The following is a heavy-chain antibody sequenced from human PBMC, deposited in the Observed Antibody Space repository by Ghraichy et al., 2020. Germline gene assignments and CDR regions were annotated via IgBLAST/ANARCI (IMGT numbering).Heavy chain of an antibody. V-gene: IGHV4-59*01. CDR2: IYYSGST. CDR3: ARAAKNQALKTGLLFDP. Sequence: SETLSLTCTVSGGSISSYYWSWIRQPPGKGLEWIGYIYYSGSTNYNPSLKSRVTISVDTSKNQFSLKLSSVTAADTAVYYCARAAKNQALKTGLLFDPWGQGTLVTVSS. D-gene: IGHD1-1*01. CDR1: GGSISSYY. J-gene: IGHJ5*02.